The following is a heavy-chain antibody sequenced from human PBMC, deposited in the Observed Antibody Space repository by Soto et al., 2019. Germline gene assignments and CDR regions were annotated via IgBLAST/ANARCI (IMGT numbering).Heavy chain of an antibody. CDR3: ARDLNDFGDYDYYYGMDV. Sequence: QVQLQESGPGLVKPSETLSLTCTVSGGSISSYYWSWIRQPPGKGLEWIGYIYYSGSTNYNPSLKSRVTISVDTSKNQFSLKLSSVTAADTAVYYCARDLNDFGDYDYYYGMDVWGQGTTVTVSS. D-gene: IGHD3-3*01. J-gene: IGHJ6*02. CDR2: IYYSGST. V-gene: IGHV4-59*01. CDR1: GGSISSYY.